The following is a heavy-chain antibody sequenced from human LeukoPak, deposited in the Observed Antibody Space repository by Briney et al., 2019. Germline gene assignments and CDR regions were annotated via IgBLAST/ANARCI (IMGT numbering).Heavy chain of an antibody. CDR2: IYYSGST. CDR1: GGSISSSSYY. J-gene: IGHJ3*02. V-gene: IGHV4-39*01. D-gene: IGHD3-10*01. Sequence: PSETLSLTCTVSGGSISSSSYYWGWVRQPPGKGLEWIGSIYYSGSTYYNPSLKSRVTISVDTSKNQFSLKLSSVTAADTAVYYCARQARGYYGSGHAFDIWGQGTMVTVSS. CDR3: ARQARGYYGSGHAFDI.